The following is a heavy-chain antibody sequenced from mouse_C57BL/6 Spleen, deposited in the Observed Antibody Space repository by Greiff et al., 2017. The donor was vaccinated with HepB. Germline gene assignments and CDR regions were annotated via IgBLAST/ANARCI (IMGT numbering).Heavy chain of an antibody. CDR2: IYPRSGNT. J-gene: IGHJ3*01. CDR1: GYTFTSYG. CDR3: ARGLPHYSNPWFAY. V-gene: IGHV1-81*01. Sequence: QVHVKQSGAELARPGASVKLSCKASGYTFTSYGISWVKQRTGQGLEWIGEIYPRSGNTYYNEKFKGKATLTADKSSSTAYMELRSLTSEDSAVYFCARGLPHYSNPWFAYWGQGTLVTVSA. D-gene: IGHD2-5*01.